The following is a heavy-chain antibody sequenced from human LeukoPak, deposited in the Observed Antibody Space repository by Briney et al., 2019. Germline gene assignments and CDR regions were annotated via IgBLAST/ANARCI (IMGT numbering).Heavy chain of an antibody. CDR1: GGSFSGYY. CDR3: ARATYHDILTGPHRIYYYYGMDV. Sequence: SETLSLTCAVYGGSFSGYYWSWIRQPPGKGLEWIGEINHSGSTNYNPSLKSRVTISVDTSKNQFSLKLSSVTAADTAVYYCARATYHDILTGPHRIYYYYGMDVWGQGTTVTVSS. J-gene: IGHJ6*02. D-gene: IGHD3-9*01. V-gene: IGHV4-34*01. CDR2: INHSGST.